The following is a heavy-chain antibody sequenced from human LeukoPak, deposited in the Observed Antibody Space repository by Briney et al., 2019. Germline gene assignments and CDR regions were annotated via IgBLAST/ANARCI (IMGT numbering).Heavy chain of an antibody. CDR1: GFGFSIYS. V-gene: IGHV3-21*01. D-gene: IGHD3-10*01. Sequence: PGGSLRLSCAASGFGFSIYSMNWVRQAPGKGLEWVSSISSSNSYIYYADSVKGRFTISRDNAKNSLYLQMNSLRAEDTAVYYCARDNYYGSGSYYDYWGQGTLVTVSS. J-gene: IGHJ4*02. CDR3: ARDNYYGSGSYYDY. CDR2: ISSSNSYI.